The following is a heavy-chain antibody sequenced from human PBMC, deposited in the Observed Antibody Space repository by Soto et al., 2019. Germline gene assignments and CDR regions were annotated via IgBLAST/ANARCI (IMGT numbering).Heavy chain of an antibody. CDR1: GYTFTSYG. CDR2: ISAYNCNT. V-gene: IGHV1-18*01. D-gene: IGHD3-10*01. Sequence: QVQLVQSGAEVKKPGASVKVSCKASGYTFTSYGISWVRQAPGQGLEWMGWISAYNCNTNYAQKLQGRVTMTTDTSTSPVYMELRSLSSDDTALYYWGRDYGFGELFNPWGQGTLVTVSS. J-gene: IGHJ5*02. CDR3: GRDYGFGELFNP.